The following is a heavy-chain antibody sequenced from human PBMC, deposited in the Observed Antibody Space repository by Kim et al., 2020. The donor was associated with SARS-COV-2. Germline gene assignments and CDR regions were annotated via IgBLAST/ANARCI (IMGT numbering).Heavy chain of an antibody. CDR2: IYPGDSDT. J-gene: IGHJ4*02. CDR3: ARLRGVAAAIESHFDY. CDR1: GYSFTSYW. Sequence: GASLKISCKGSGYSFTSYWIGWVRQMPGKGLEWMGIIYPGDSDTRYSPSFQGQVTISADKSISTAYLQWSSLKASDTAMYYCARLRGVAAAIESHFDYWGQGTLVTVSS. V-gene: IGHV5-51*01. D-gene: IGHD2-2*02.